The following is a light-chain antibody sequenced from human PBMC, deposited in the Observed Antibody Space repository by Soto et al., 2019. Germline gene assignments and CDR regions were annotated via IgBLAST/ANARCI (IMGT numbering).Light chain of an antibody. Sequence: SYELTQPPSVSVSPGQTASITCSGARLGDKYVYWFQQRPGQSPVMVISQDTKRPSGIPERFSGSNSGNTATLTIRGTQAMDDADYYCLAWDSGAGVFGTGTKLTVL. J-gene: IGLJ1*01. CDR2: QDT. V-gene: IGLV3-1*01. CDR3: LAWDSGAGV. CDR1: RLGDKY.